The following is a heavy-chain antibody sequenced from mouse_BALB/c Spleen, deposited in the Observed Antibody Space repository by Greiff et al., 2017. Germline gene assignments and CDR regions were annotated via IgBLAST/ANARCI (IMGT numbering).Heavy chain of an antibody. Sequence: DVQLVESGGGLVKPGGSLKLSCAASGFAFSSYDMSWVRQTPEKRLEWVAYISSGGGSTYYPDTVKGRFTISRDNAKNTLYLQMSSLKSEDTAMYYCARTGLRRVGSYYAMDYWGQGTSVTVSS. CDR2: ISSGGGST. D-gene: IGHD2-4*01. J-gene: IGHJ4*01. CDR3: ARTGLRRVGSYYAMDY. CDR1: GFAFSSYD. V-gene: IGHV5-12-1*01.